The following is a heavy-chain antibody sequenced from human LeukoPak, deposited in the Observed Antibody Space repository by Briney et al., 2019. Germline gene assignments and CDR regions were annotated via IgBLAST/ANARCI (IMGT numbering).Heavy chain of an antibody. CDR2: INHSGST. Sequence: PSETLSLTCAVYGGSFSGYYWSWIRQPPGKGLEWIGEINHSGSTNYNPSLKSRVTISVDTSKNQFSLKLSSVTAADTAVYYCFIHYGDYGYWGQGTLVTVSS. V-gene: IGHV4-34*01. CDR3: FIHYGDYGY. CDR1: GGSFSGYY. J-gene: IGHJ4*02. D-gene: IGHD4-17*01.